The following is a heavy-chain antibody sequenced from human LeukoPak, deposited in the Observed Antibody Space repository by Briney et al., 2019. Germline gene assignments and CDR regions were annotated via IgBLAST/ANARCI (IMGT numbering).Heavy chain of an antibody. Sequence: SVEVPCKASGFNFTSPAVPWVRQARGQPPEWVGWIVVGSGNTNYAQKFQERVTITRDMSTSTAYMELSSLRSEDTAVYYCAAEAPQYDSAFYLWGQGTLVTVSS. CDR3: AAEAPQYDSAFYL. CDR1: GFNFTSPA. CDR2: IVVGSGNT. D-gene: IGHD3-3*01. J-gene: IGHJ4*02. V-gene: IGHV1-58*01.